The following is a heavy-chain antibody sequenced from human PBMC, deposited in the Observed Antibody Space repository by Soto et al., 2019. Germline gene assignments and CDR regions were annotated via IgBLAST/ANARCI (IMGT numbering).Heavy chain of an antibody. CDR1: GFTFSSYA. Sequence: EVQLLESGGGLVQPGGPLRLSCAASGFTFSSYAMSWVRQAPGKGLEWVSAISGSGGSTYYADSVKGRFTISRDNSKNTLYLQMNSLRAEDTAVYYCAKDPMLKGRGYNWNYAQFDYWGQGTLVTVSS. CDR2: ISGSGGST. CDR3: AKDPMLKGRGYNWNYAQFDY. D-gene: IGHD1-7*01. V-gene: IGHV3-23*01. J-gene: IGHJ4*02.